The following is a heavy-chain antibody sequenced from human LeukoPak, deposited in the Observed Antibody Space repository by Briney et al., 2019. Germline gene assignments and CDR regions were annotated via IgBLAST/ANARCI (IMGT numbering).Heavy chain of an antibody. D-gene: IGHD3-3*01. CDR1: GYTFTGYY. V-gene: IGHV1-2*02. Sequence: ALVKVSCKASGYTFTGYYMHWVRQAPGQGLEWMGWINPNSGGTNYAQKFQGRVTMTRDTSISTAYMELSRLRSDDTAVYYCARVLYDFWSGYSFKGMDVWGQGTTVTVSS. CDR3: ARVLYDFWSGYSFKGMDV. J-gene: IGHJ6*02. CDR2: INPNSGGT.